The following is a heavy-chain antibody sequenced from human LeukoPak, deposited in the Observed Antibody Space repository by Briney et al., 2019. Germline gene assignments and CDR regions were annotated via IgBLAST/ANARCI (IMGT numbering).Heavy chain of an antibody. D-gene: IGHD2-2*01. CDR3: ARGKIVVVPAADNWFDP. V-gene: IGHV1-69*05. J-gene: IGHJ5*02. CDR1: GGTFSSYA. CDR2: IIPIFGTA. Sequence: ASVKVSCKASGGTFSSYAISWVRQAPGQGLEWMGRIIPIFGTANYAQKFQGRVTITTDESTSTAYMELSSLKSEDTAVYYCARGKIVVVPAADNWFDPWGQGTLVTVSS.